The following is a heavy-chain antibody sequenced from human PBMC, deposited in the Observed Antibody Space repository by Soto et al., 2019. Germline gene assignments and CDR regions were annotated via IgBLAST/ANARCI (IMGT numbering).Heavy chain of an antibody. CDR2: ISTYNGNT. Sequence: GASVKVSCKTSGYTFTSYGISWVRQAPGQGLEWMGWISTYNGNTNYAQKFQGRATMTTDTSTTTAYMELRSLKSDDTAVYYCARLLFLEWFDDYWGQGTLVTASS. V-gene: IGHV1-18*04. CDR1: GYTFTSYG. J-gene: IGHJ4*02. D-gene: IGHD3-3*01. CDR3: ARLLFLEWFDDY.